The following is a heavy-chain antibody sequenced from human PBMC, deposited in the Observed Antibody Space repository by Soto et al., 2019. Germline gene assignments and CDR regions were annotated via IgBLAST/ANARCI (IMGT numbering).Heavy chain of an antibody. Sequence: EVQLVESGGGLVQPGGSLRLSCAASGFTFSSYWMSWVRQAPGKGLEWVANIKQDGSEKYYVDSVKGRFTISRDNAKNSLYLQMNSLRAEDTAVYYCAVAGRWHYYYYGMDVWGQGTTVTVSS. J-gene: IGHJ6*02. V-gene: IGHV3-7*05. CDR1: GFTFSSYW. D-gene: IGHD2-15*01. CDR2: IKQDGSEK. CDR3: AVAGRWHYYYYGMDV.